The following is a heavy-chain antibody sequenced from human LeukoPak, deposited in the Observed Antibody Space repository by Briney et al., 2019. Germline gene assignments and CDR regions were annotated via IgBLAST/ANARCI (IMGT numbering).Heavy chain of an antibody. CDR2: INQGGSET. CDR3: ARLLGDRTIYDY. J-gene: IGHJ4*02. D-gene: IGHD2-21*01. CDR1: GFTFRTYW. V-gene: IGHV3-7*01. Sequence: GGSLRLSCAASGFTFRTYWMSWVRQAPGKGLEGVTSINQGGSETYYVESVKGRFTISRDNAMDSFFLKMNSLRAEDTAVYYCARLLGDRTIYDYWGQGTLVTVSS.